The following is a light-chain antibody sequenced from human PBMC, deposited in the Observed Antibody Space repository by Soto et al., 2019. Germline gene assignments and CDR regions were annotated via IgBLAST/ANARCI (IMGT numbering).Light chain of an antibody. CDR2: EVN. J-gene: IGLJ1*01. Sequence: SALTQPASLSGSPGQSITISCTGTSSDIGAYDYVSWFQQHPGKAPKLMISEVNNRPSGVSNRFSGSKSGNTAYLTISGLQVEDEAVYFCFSFTTTSTHVFGTGTKVTV. V-gene: IGLV2-14*01. CDR1: SSDIGAYDY. CDR3: FSFTTTSTHV.